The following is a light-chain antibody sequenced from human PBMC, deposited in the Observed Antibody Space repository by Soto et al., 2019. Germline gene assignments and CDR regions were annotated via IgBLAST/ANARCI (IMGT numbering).Light chain of an antibody. CDR2: GAS. Sequence: EIVMTQSPDTLLVSLGEGATLSCRASQSVSSHLAWYQHKPGQAPRLLIYGASTRASGIPAGFSGSGSETDFTLTISSLQSEDSAVYYCQQYHNWPPITFGQGTRLEIK. CDR3: QQYHNWPPIT. V-gene: IGKV3-15*01. CDR1: QSVSSH. J-gene: IGKJ5*01.